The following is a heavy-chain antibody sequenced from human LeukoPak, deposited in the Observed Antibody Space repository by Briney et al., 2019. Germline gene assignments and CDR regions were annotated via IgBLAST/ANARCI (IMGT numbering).Heavy chain of an antibody. CDR2: ISAYNSNT. J-gene: IGHJ5*02. Sequence: ASVTVSCKASGYTFTSYGISWVRQAPGQGLEWMGWISAYNSNTNYAQKLQGRVTMTTDTSTSTAYMELRSLRSDDTAVYYCARVRPRYNWNDGINWFDPWGQGTLVTVSS. V-gene: IGHV1-18*04. D-gene: IGHD1-1*01. CDR3: ARVRPRYNWNDGINWFDP. CDR1: GYTFTSYG.